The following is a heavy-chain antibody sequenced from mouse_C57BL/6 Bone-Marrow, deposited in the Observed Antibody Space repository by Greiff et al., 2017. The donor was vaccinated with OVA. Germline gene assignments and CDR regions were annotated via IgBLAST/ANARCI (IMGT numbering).Heavy chain of an antibody. V-gene: IGHV1-76*01. CDR1: GYTFTDYY. CDR3: ARREGYYGSSLYYAMDD. CDR2: LYLGSGNT. D-gene: IGHD1-1*01. J-gene: IGHJ4*01. Sequence: VQLQQSGAELVRPGASVKLSCKASGYTFTDYYINWVKQRPGQGLEWIARLYLGSGNTYYNDKFKGKATMTSAKSSSTAYMQLSSQTSEDSAVYVCARREGYYGSSLYYAMDDWGQGTSVTVSS.